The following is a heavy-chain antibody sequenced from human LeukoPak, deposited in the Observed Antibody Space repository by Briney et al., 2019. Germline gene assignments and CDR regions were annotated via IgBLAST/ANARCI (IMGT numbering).Heavy chain of an antibody. V-gene: IGHV1-18*01. D-gene: IGHD3-10*01. CDR2: ISAYNGNT. CDR1: GYTFTSYA. J-gene: IGHJ4*02. Sequence: APVKVSCKASGYTFTSYAMNWVRQAPGQGLEWMGWISAYNGNTNYAQKLQGRVTMTTDTSTSTAYMELRSLRSDDTAVYYCARDAMVRGVMSDYWGQGTLVTVSS. CDR3: ARDAMVRGVMSDY.